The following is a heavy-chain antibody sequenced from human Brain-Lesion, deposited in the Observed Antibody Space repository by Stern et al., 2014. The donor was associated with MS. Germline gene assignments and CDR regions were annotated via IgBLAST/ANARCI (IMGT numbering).Heavy chain of an antibody. Sequence: QVQLVESGPGLVKPSQTLSLTCTVSGGSLRRGGYYWSWIRQHPGNGLAWIGYIHYSGSTYYNSALKSRVTISRDTSKNQFSLNLNSVTAADTAVYYCARVGVYVQTGWFDPWGQGALVTVSS. CDR2: IHYSGST. V-gene: IGHV4-31*03. CDR3: ARVGVYVQTGWFDP. CDR1: GGSLRRGGYY. D-gene: IGHD2-8*01. J-gene: IGHJ5*02.